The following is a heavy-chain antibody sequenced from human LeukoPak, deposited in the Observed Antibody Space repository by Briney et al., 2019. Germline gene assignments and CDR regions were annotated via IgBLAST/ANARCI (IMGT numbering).Heavy chain of an antibody. J-gene: IGHJ4*02. D-gene: IGHD3-10*01. CDR1: XXTXXSXG. CDR3: ARVGDRASRYYGSGSPGDY. Sequence: GASVXXSXXXSXXTXXSXGIXXVRQAPGQGREWMGWISAYNGNTNYAQKLQGRFTMTTDTSTSTAYMELRSLRSDDTAVYYCARVGDRASRYYGSGSPGDYWGQGTLVTVSS. CDR2: ISAYNGNT. V-gene: IGHV1-18*01.